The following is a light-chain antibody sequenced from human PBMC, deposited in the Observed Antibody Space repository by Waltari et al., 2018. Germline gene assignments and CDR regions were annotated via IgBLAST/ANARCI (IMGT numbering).Light chain of an antibody. CDR3: QQYNNWPPYT. J-gene: IGKJ2*01. Sequence: EIVMTQSPATLSVSPGERATLSCRASQSVSSNLAWYQQKPGQAPRLLIYGASTRATGIPARCSGSGSVTEFTLTISSLQSEDVAVYYCQQYNNWPPYTFGQGTKLEIK. V-gene: IGKV3-15*01. CDR2: GAS. CDR1: QSVSSN.